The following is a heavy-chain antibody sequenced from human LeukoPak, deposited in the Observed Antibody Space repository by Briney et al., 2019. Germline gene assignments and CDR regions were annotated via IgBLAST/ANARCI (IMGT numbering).Heavy chain of an antibody. CDR2: ISGSGGST. Sequence: PGNSLRLSCAASGFTFSRSGMHWVRQAPGKGLEWVSAISGSGGSTYYADSVKGRFTISRDNSKNTLYLQMNSLRAEDTAVYYCANPLTPSYSSGWRHDAFDIWGQGTMVTVSS. CDR3: ANPLTPSYSSGWRHDAFDI. J-gene: IGHJ3*02. CDR1: GFTFSRSG. D-gene: IGHD6-19*01. V-gene: IGHV3-23*01.